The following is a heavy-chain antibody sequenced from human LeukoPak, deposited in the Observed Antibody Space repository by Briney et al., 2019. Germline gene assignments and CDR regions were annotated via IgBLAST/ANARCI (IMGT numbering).Heavy chain of an antibody. V-gene: IGHV1-58*01. CDR1: GFTFTSSA. D-gene: IGHD3-22*01. CDR3: AASPDYYDSRGYSYYFDG. Sequence: EASVKVSCKASGFTFTSSAVQWVRPARGQRLEWIGWIVVGSGNTNYAQKCHERVNIARDMCTSTAYMELSSLRSYDTAVYYCAASPDYYDSRGYSYYFDGWGQGTLVVVAS. CDR2: IVVGSGNT. J-gene: IGHJ4*02.